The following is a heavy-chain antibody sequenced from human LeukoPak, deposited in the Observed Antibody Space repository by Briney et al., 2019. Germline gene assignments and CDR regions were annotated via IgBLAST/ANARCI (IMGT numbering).Heavy chain of an antibody. CDR1: GFTFSRYS. V-gene: IGHV3-21*01. CDR2: ISGNSAYI. CDR3: ARGEYGSGSYHIDY. D-gene: IGHD3-10*01. J-gene: IGHJ4*02. Sequence: GGSLRLSCAASGFTFSRYSMNWVRQAPGKGLEWVSFISGNSAYIYYADSVKGRFTISRDNAKNSLYLQMNSLRAEDTAVYYCARGEYGSGSYHIDYWGQGTLVTVSS.